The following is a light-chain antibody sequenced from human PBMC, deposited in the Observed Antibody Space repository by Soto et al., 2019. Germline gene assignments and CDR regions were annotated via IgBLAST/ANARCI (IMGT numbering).Light chain of an antibody. J-gene: IGLJ1*01. CDR1: SSDVGRYNY. CDR3: SSYTTSTAYV. Sequence: QSALTQPASVPGSPGQSIAVACTGTSSDVGRYNYVSWYQQHPGKAPKLMIYDVSKRPSGVSDRFSGSKSGNTASLTISGLQAEDEADYYCSSYTTSTAYVFGSGTELTVL. V-gene: IGLV2-14*01. CDR2: DVS.